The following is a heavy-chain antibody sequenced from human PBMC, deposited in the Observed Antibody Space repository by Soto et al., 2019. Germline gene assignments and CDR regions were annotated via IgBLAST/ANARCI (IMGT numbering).Heavy chain of an antibody. J-gene: IGHJ4*02. V-gene: IGHV1-18*01. CDR3: AHSSGSYYTPKYYDSSGYHRPLDY. D-gene: IGHD3-22*01. CDR2: ISPYTGNT. CDR1: GYTFIRYG. Sequence: ASVKVSCKASGYTFIRYGITWVRQAPGQGFEWMGWISPYTGNTHSASKVQGRLTMTTDTSTSTAYMDLSSLRSEDTAVYYCAHSSGSYYTPKYYDSSGYHRPLDYWGQGTLVTVSS.